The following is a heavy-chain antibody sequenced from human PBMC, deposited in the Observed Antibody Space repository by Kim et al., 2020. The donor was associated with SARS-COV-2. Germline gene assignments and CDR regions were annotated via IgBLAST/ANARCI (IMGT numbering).Heavy chain of an antibody. D-gene: IGHD3-3*01. CDR1: ASTFTDFF. Sequence: ASVKVSCEASASTFTDFFLHWVRQAPGQGLEWMGRINPDSGATNYAQKYQGRVALTQDTSISTTYIEVTGLTSDDSAVYYCAAEYKQYSFGLNHWGQRTLVTDSS. J-gene: IGHJ5*02. CDR3: AAEYKQYSFGLNH. V-gene: IGHV1-2*06. CDR2: INPDSGAT.